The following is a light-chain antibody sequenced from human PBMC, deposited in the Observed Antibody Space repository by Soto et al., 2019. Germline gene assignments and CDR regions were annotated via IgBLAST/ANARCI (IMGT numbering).Light chain of an antibody. V-gene: IGKV3-11*01. CDR1: QNIAKY. CDR2: DTF. J-gene: IGKJ1*01. Sequence: EIVLTQSPVTLSLSPGERVTLSCRASQNIAKYLAWYQQRPGQAPRLLSYDTFNRATGIPPRFSGSGSGTAFTITITSPVPEDFAVYSCEQRSDWPCTFGQGTKVEVK. CDR3: EQRSDWPCT.